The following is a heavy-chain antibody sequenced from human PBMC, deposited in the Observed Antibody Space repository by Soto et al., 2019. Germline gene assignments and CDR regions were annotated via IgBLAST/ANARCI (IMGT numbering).Heavy chain of an antibody. CDR2: ISGSGGST. CDR1: GFTFSSYA. D-gene: IGHD2-15*01. CDR3: AKTSPHIVVVVGIFDD. J-gene: IGHJ4*02. V-gene: IGHV3-23*01. Sequence: GGSLRLSCAASGFTFSSYAMSWVRQAPGKGLEWVSAISGSGGSTYYADSVKGRFTISRDNSKNTLYLQMNSLGAEDTAVYYCAKTSPHIVVVVGIFDDWGQGTPVTVSS.